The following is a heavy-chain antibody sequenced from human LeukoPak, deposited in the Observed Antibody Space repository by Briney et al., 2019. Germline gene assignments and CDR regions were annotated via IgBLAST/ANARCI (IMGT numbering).Heavy chain of an antibody. CDR1: GGSISSGDYY. V-gene: IGHV4-30-4*02. D-gene: IGHD5-18*01. Sequence: SETLSFTCTVSGGSISSGDYYWSWIRQPPGKGLEWIGYIYYSGSTYYNPSLKSRVTISVDTSKNQFSLKLSSVTAADTAVYYCARTHVDTAMVYYYYYYMDVWGKGTTVTVSS. J-gene: IGHJ6*03. CDR3: ARTHVDTAMVYYYYYYMDV. CDR2: IYYSGST.